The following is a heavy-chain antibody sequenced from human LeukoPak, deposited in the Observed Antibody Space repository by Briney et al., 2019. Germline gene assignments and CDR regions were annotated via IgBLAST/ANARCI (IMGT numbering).Heavy chain of an antibody. Sequence: GGSLRLSCAASGFTVSSNYMSWVRQAPGKGLEWVSVIYSGGSTYYADSVKGRFTISRDNSKNTLYLQMNSLRAEDTAVYYCAILSYYYDSSGSTPQTWGQGTLVTVSS. CDR1: GFTVSSNY. J-gene: IGHJ5*02. D-gene: IGHD3-22*01. CDR3: AILSYYYDSSGSTPQT. V-gene: IGHV3-53*01. CDR2: IYSGGST.